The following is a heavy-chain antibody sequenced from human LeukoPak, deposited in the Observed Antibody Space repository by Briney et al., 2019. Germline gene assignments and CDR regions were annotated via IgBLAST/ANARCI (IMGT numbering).Heavy chain of an antibody. CDR3: ARGEAEARYYFDY. D-gene: IGHD6-13*01. CDR2: INPSGGST. Sequence: ASVKVFCKASGYNVTSYYMHWVRQAPGQGLEWMGIINPSGGSTSYAQKFQGRVTMTRDTSTSTVYMEMSSLRSEDTAVYYCARGEAEARYYFDYWGQGTLVTVSS. CDR1: GYNVTSYY. J-gene: IGHJ4*02. V-gene: IGHV1-46*01.